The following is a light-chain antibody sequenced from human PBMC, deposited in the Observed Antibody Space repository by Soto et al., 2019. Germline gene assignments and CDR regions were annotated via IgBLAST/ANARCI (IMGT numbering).Light chain of an antibody. V-gene: IGKV3D-20*01. J-gene: IGKJ5*01. Sequence: EIVLTQSPATLSLSPGDRATLSCGASQSVGSRYLAWYQKTPGLAPRLLIYDASSRATGIPDRFSGSGSGTYFTLTISRLEPEDFAVYYCQQYSSSPLTFGQGTRLEIK. CDR3: QQYSSSPLT. CDR2: DAS. CDR1: QSVGSRY.